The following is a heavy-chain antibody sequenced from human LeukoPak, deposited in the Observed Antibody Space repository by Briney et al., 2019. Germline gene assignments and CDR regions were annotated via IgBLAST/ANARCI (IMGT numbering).Heavy chain of an antibody. CDR3: ATSYSSPSQIDY. Sequence: PSETLSLTCTVSGGSISSYYWSWIRQPPGKGLEWIGYIYYSGSTNYNPSLKSRVTISVDTSKNQFSLKLSSVTAADTAVYYCATSYSSPSQIDYWGRGTLVTVSS. CDR2: IYYSGST. V-gene: IGHV4-59*01. D-gene: IGHD6-6*01. J-gene: IGHJ4*02. CDR1: GGSISSYY.